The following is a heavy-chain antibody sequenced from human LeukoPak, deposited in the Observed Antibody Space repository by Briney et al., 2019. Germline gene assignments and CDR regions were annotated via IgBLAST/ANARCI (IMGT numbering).Heavy chain of an antibody. V-gene: IGHV1-18*01. CDR3: ARDPDYDFRSGYYSY. CDR1: GYTFTSYG. J-gene: IGHJ4*02. Sequence: ASVKVSCKASGYTFTSYGISWVRQAPGRGLEWMGWISAYNGNTNYAQKLQGRVTMTTDTSTSTAYMELRSLRSDDTAVYYCARDPDYDFRSGYYSYWGQGTLVTVSS. D-gene: IGHD3-3*01. CDR2: ISAYNGNT.